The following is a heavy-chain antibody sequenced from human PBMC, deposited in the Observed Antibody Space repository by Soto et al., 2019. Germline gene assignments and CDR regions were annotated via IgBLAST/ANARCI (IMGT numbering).Heavy chain of an antibody. CDR1: GGPIRRRGYY. CDR3: ASSGGPEGDWFDP. J-gene: IGHJ5*02. CDR2: FYYSGIT. D-gene: IGHD2-15*01. V-gene: IGHV4-31*03. Sequence: TLSLTCTVSGGPIRRRGYYWSWIRHRPGEGLEWIGFFYYSGITDYNPSLRSRVTISADTSRNQVFLNMYSVTAADTAVYYCASSGGPEGDWFDPWGQGTLVTVSS.